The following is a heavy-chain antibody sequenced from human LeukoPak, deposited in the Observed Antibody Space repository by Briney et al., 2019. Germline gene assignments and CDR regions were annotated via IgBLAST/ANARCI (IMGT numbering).Heavy chain of an antibody. D-gene: IGHD3-16*02. V-gene: IGHV4-59*01. J-gene: IGHJ4*02. CDR2: IYYSGST. Sequence: SETLSLTCTVSGGSFSTYYWSWIRQPPGKGLEWIGYIYYSGSTDYNPSLKSRVTMSVDTSKNQFSLKLSSVTAADTAVYYCARAVISFGGVIAKGFDCWGQGTLVTVSS. CDR3: ARAVISFGGVIAKGFDC. CDR1: GGSFSTYY.